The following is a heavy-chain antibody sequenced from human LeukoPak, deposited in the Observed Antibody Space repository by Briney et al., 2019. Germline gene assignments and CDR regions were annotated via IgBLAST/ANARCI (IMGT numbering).Heavy chain of an antibody. CDR1: GYTFTSYY. D-gene: IGHD6-19*01. CDR3: ARFRYSSGWDRYYYYGMDV. Sequence: ASVKASCKASGYTFTSYYMHWVRQAPGQGLEWMGIINPSGGSTSYAQKFQGRVTMTRDTSTSTVYMELSSLRSEDTAVYYCARFRYSSGWDRYYYYGMDVWGQGTTVTVSS. CDR2: INPSGGST. V-gene: IGHV1-46*01. J-gene: IGHJ6*02.